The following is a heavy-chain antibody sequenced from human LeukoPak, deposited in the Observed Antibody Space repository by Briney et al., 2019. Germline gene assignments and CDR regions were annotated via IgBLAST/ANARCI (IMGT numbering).Heavy chain of an antibody. CDR1: GYTLTELS. Sequence: ASVKVSCKVSGYTLTELSMHWVRQAPGKGLEWMGGFDPEDGETIYAQKFQGKVTMTEDTSTDTAYMELSSLRSEDTAVYYCATDLIYDSSGYDDYWGQGTLVTVSS. CDR2: FDPEDGET. D-gene: IGHD3-22*01. V-gene: IGHV1-24*01. J-gene: IGHJ4*02. CDR3: ATDLIYDSSGYDDY.